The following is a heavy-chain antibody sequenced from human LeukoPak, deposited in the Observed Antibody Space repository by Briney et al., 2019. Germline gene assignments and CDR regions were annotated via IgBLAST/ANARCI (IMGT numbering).Heavy chain of an antibody. CDR1: GGSISDYS. D-gene: IGHD6-25*01. CDR2: IYYSGSA. Sequence: IPSETLSLTCTVSGGSISDYSWSWIRQPPGKGLERIGNIYYSGSANHNPSLKSRVTISRDTSKNQFSLKLTSVTTADTAVYYCARAGGVKTAALDLDYWGQGTLVTVSS. CDR3: ARAGGVKTAALDLDY. J-gene: IGHJ4*02. V-gene: IGHV4-59*01.